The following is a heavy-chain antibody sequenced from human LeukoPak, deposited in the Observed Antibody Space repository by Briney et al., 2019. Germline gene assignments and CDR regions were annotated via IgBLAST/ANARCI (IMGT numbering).Heavy chain of an antibody. J-gene: IGHJ4*02. CDR1: GFTFSSYG. V-gene: IGHV3-23*01. CDR2: ISGSGGST. CDR3: AKVRWRSGWYGTLDY. Sequence: GGSLRPSCAASGFTFSSYGMSWVRQAPGKGLEWVSAISGSGGSTYYADSVKGRFTISRDNSKNTLYLQMNSLRAEDTAVYYCAKVRWRSGWYGTLDYWGQGTLVTVSS. D-gene: IGHD6-19*01.